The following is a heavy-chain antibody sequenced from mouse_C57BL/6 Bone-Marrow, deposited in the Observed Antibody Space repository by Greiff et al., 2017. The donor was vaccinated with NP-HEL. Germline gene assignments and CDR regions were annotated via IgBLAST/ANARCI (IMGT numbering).Heavy chain of an antibody. Sequence: QVQLQQPGAELVKPGASVKLSCKASGYTFTSYWMQWVKQRPGQGLEWIGVIDPSDSYTNYNQKFKGTATLTVDTSSSTAYMQLSSLTSEDSAGYYCARRGVTTVWGQGTTLTVSS. D-gene: IGHD1-1*01. CDR1: GYTFTSYW. CDR2: IDPSDSYT. V-gene: IGHV1-50*01. J-gene: IGHJ2*01. CDR3: ARRGVTTV.